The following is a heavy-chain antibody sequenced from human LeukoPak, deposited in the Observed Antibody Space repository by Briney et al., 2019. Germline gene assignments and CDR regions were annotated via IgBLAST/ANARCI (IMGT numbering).Heavy chain of an antibody. V-gene: IGHV1-46*01. Sequence: ASVKVSCKASGYTFTSYYMHWVRQAPGQGLEWMGIINPSGGSTSYAQKFQGRVTMTRDTSTSTVYMELSSLRSEDTAVYYCAGDRMYYDFWSGYTLPDYGMDVWGQGTTVTVSS. D-gene: IGHD3-3*01. CDR2: INPSGGST. J-gene: IGHJ6*02. CDR1: GYTFTSYY. CDR3: AGDRMYYDFWSGYTLPDYGMDV.